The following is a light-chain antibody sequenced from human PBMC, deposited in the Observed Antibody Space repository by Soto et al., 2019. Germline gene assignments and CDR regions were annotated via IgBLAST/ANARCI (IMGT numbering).Light chain of an antibody. CDR1: SGSVSTSYY. Sequence: QTVVTQEPSFSVSPGGTVTLTCGLSSGSVSTSYYPSWYQQTPGQAPRTLIYNTYTRSSGVPDRFSASILGDKAALTITGAQADDESDYYCVLYMGSGISGFGGGTKVTVL. CDR2: NTY. V-gene: IGLV8-61*01. CDR3: VLYMGSGISG. J-gene: IGLJ2*01.